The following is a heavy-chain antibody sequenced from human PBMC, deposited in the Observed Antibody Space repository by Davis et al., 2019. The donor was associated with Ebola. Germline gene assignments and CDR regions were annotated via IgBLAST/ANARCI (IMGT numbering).Heavy chain of an antibody. V-gene: IGHV4-61*01. CDR3: ASGYGDYYYGMDV. CDR2: IYYSGST. D-gene: IGHD5-18*01. CDR1: GGSVSSGSYY. Sequence: PSETLSLTCTVSGGSVSSGSYYWSWIRQPPGKGLEWIGYIYYSGSTNYNPSLKSRVTISVDTSKNQFSLKLSSVTAADTAVYYCASGYGDYYYGMDVWGQGTTVTVSS. J-gene: IGHJ6*02.